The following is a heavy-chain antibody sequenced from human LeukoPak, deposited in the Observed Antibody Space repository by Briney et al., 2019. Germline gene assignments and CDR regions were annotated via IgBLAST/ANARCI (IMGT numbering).Heavy chain of an antibody. CDR2: IYYSGNT. Sequence: SETLSLTCTVSGGSIGSSSYYWGWIRRSPGKGLEWIGSIYYSGNTYYNPSLNSRVTITVDTSKNQFSLQLSSVTAADTTVYYCARSHIVAVTGFAFDIWGQGTLVTVSS. D-gene: IGHD2-21*02. J-gene: IGHJ3*02. CDR3: ARSHIVAVTGFAFDI. CDR1: GGSIGSSSYY. V-gene: IGHV4-39*01.